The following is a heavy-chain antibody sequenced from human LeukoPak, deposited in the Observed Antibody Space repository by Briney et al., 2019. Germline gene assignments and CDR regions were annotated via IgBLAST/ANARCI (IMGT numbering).Heavy chain of an antibody. D-gene: IGHD1-26*01. V-gene: IGHV3-21*01. Sequence: GGSLRLSCAASGFTFSSYSMNWVRQAPGKGLEWVSSISSSSSYIYYADSVKGRFTIPRDNAKNSLYLQMNSLRAEDTAVYYCARDLEVGATEFDYWGQGTLVTVSS. CDR1: GFTFSSYS. CDR3: ARDLEVGATEFDY. CDR2: ISSSSSYI. J-gene: IGHJ4*02.